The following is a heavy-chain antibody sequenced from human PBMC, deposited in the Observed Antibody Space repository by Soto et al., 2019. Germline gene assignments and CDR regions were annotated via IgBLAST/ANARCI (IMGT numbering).Heavy chain of an antibody. CDR2: ISGSGGTT. J-gene: IGHJ4*02. CDR3: AKVNSATCYGSLEF. V-gene: IGHV3-23*01. CDR1: GFTFSSYA. Sequence: GGSLRLSCAASGFTFSSYAMNWVRQAPGKGLEWVSAISGSGGTTYYADSVKGRFTISRDNSKNTLYLQMNSLRAEDTAAYYCAKVNSATCYGSLEFWGQGTLVTVSS. D-gene: IGHD2-2*01.